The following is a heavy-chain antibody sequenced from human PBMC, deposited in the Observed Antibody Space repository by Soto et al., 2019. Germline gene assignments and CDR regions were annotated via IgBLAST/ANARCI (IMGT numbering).Heavy chain of an antibody. CDR2: ISYDGSNK. J-gene: IGHJ4*02. Sequence: GGSLRLSCAASGFTFSSYGMHWVRQAPGKGLEWVAVISYDGSNKYYADSVKGRFTISRDNSKNTLYLQMNSLRAEDTAVYYCAKDWGPQRYSSSLPSDYWGQGTLVTVSS. CDR3: AKDWGPQRYSSSLPSDY. V-gene: IGHV3-30*18. D-gene: IGHD6-13*01. CDR1: GFTFSSYG.